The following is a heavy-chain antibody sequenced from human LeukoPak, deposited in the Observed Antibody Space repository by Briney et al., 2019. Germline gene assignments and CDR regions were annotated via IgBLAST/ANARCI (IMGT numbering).Heavy chain of an antibody. Sequence: GRSLRLSCAASGFTFDDYAMHWVRQAPGKGLEWVSGIRWDGGGIAYADSVKGRFTISRDNAKNSLYLQMNSLRVDDTALYYCANGDESSGYYYSWTYWGQGTLVTVSS. J-gene: IGHJ4*02. CDR1: GFTFDDYA. V-gene: IGHV3-9*01. CDR3: ANGDESSGYYYSWTY. CDR2: IRWDGGGI. D-gene: IGHD3-22*01.